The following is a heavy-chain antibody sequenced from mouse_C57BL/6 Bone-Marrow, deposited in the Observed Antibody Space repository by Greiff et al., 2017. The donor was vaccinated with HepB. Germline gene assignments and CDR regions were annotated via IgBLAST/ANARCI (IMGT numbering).Heavy chain of an antibody. CDR1: GFSLSTFGMG. CDR3: ARIADDYYGSSPYYFDY. J-gene: IGHJ2*01. V-gene: IGHV8-8*01. Sequence: QVTLKESGPGILQPSQTLSLTCSFSGFSLSTFGMGVGWIRQPSGKGLEWLAHIWWDDDKYYNPALKSRLTISKDTSKNQVFLKIANVDTADTATYYCARIADDYYGSSPYYFDYWGQGTTLTVSS. D-gene: IGHD1-1*01. CDR2: IWWDDDK.